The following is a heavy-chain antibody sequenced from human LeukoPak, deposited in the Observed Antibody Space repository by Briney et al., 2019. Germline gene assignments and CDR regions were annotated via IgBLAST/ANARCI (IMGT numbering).Heavy chain of an antibody. CDR2: ISAYNGNT. D-gene: IGHD4-17*01. CDR1: GDTFTSYG. Sequence: ASVKVSCKASGDTFTSYGISWVRQAPGQGLEWMGWISAYNGNTNYAQKLQGRVTMTTDTSTSTAYMELSRLRSDDTAVYYCARESRGDYEGEYWGQGTLVTVSS. V-gene: IGHV1-18*01. J-gene: IGHJ4*02. CDR3: ARESRGDYEGEY.